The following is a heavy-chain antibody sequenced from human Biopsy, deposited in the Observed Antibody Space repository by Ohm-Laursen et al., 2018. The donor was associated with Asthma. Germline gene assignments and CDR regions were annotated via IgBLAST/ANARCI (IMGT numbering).Heavy chain of an antibody. D-gene: IGHD3-22*01. CDR1: GFVFSQCG. V-gene: IGHV3-30*03. J-gene: IGHJ3*02. Sequence: SSLRLSCAASGFVFSQCGMHWVRQGPGKGLEWVALVSSDGHNKYYEDSVKGRFTISRDNSRKRLYLQINRLTVEDSDVYFCARQSGQDYGDSSGFDIWGQGTKVAVSS. CDR2: VSSDGHNK. CDR3: ARQSGQDYGDSSGFDI.